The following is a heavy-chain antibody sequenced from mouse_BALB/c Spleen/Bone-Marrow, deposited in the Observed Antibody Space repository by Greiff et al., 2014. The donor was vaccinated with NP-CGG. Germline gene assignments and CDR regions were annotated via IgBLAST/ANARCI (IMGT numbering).Heavy chain of an antibody. J-gene: IGHJ3*01. CDR1: GYSFTSYW. CDR2: IDPSDSET. CDR3: ASPSDGNPFAY. Sequence: QVQLKQSGPQLVRPGASVKISCKASGYSFTSYWMHWVKQRPGQGLEWIGMIDPSDSETRLNQKFKDKATLTVDKSSSTAYMQLSSPTSEDSAVYYCASPSDGNPFAYWGQGTLVTVYA. V-gene: IGHV1S126*01. D-gene: IGHD2-1*01.